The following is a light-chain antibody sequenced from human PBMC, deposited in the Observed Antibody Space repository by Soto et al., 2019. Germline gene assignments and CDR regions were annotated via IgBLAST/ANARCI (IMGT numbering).Light chain of an antibody. J-gene: IGKJ1*01. CDR1: QAISTF. V-gene: IGKV1-39*01. Sequence: DIQITHSPSSRSASVVEVVTITFQACQAISTFLYLYQQKPGKGPKLLICAATSLQSGVPSRFSGSGSGTPFTLTISSLQPEDFATYYCQKSYSTPRKFGQGTKVDNK. CDR2: AAT. CDR3: QKSYSTPRK.